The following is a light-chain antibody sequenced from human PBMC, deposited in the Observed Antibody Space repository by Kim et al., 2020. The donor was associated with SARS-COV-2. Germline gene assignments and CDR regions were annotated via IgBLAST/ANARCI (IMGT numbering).Light chain of an antibody. J-gene: IGKJ2*01. Sequence: STSMGDRVTSTCRASQYISDALNRYHQKPGKPPKLIISGISGLQNSVPSRFSGTESGTDFTLTITNLQPEDIATYCCQQTHRFPYTFGQGAKLEI. CDR3: QQTHRFPYT. CDR2: GIS. V-gene: IGKV1-39*01. CDR1: QYISDA.